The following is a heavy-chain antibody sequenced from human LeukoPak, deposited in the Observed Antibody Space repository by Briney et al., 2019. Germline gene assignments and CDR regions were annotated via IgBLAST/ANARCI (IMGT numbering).Heavy chain of an antibody. Sequence: GGFLRLSCAASGFTFSSYAMHWVRQAPGKGLEWVAVISYGGSNKYYADSVKGRFTISRDNFKNTLYLQMNSLRAEDTAVYYCARDHGGYSGYDAFDYWGQGTLVTVSS. D-gene: IGHD5-12*01. CDR1: GFTFSSYA. CDR3: ARDHGGYSGYDAFDY. CDR2: ISYGGSNK. J-gene: IGHJ4*02. V-gene: IGHV3-30*04.